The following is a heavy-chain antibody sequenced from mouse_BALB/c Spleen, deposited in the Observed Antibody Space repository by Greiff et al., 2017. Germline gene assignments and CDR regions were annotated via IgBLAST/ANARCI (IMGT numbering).Heavy chain of an antibody. CDR1: GFNIKDTY. D-gene: IGHD2-14*01. CDR2: IDPANGNT. V-gene: IGHV14-3*02. CDR3: ARGYDGVDY. J-gene: IGHJ2*01. Sequence: EVKLMESGAELVKPGASVKLSCTASGFNIKDTYMHWVKQRPEQGLEWIGRIDPANGNTKYDPKFQGKATITADTSSNTAYLQLSSLTSEDTAVYYCARGYDGVDYWGQGTTLTVSS.